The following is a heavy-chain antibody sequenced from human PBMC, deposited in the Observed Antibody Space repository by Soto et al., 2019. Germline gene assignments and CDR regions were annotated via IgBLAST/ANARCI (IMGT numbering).Heavy chain of an antibody. V-gene: IGHV1-18*04. D-gene: IGHD6-19*01. CDR1: GYTLSSNG. J-gene: IGHJ4*02. CDR2: ISTFNGNA. Sequence: QVQLVQSGAEVKKPGASVKVSCKASGYTLSSNGVSWVRQAPEQGLEWMGWISTFNGNAHYAQKFQGRVTMTTDTSTNTAYMELTSLSSDDTAVYYCARLHGYSSGWYDYWGQGTLVTVSS. CDR3: ARLHGYSSGWYDY.